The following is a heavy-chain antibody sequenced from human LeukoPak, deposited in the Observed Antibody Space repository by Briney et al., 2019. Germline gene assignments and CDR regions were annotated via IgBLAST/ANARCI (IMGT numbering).Heavy chain of an antibody. Sequence: PGGSLRLSCAASGFTFSDYSMNWVRQAPGKGLEWISYISSSRSDIYYADSVKGRFTVSRDNVRNSLHLQMNSLRVEDTAVYFCARDGGRWLQSYYFDYWGRGNLVIASS. J-gene: IGHJ4*02. CDR3: ARDGGRWLQSYYFDY. V-gene: IGHV3-48*01. D-gene: IGHD5-24*01. CDR1: GFTFSDYS. CDR2: ISSSRSDI.